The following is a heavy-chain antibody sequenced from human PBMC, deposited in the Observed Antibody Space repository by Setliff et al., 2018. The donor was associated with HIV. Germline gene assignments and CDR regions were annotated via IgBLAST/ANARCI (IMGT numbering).Heavy chain of an antibody. CDR2: IIPIFDRT. CDR3: ASGGYSSSWRYYFDY. CDR1: GGTLSSHA. Sequence: SVKVSCKISGGTLSSHALSWVRQAPGQGLEWMGGIIPIFDRTNYAQKFQGRVTITADESTSTAYMELSSLRSEDTAVYYCASGGYSSSWRYYFDYWGQGTLVTVSS. J-gene: IGHJ4*02. D-gene: IGHD6-13*01. V-gene: IGHV1-69*13.